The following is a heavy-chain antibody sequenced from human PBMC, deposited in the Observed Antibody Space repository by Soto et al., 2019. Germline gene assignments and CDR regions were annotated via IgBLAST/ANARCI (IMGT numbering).Heavy chain of an antibody. J-gene: IGHJ4*02. V-gene: IGHV3-30*18. CDR2: ISYDGSNK. CDR3: AKNTIGELLPAY. D-gene: IGHD1-26*01. Sequence: QVQLVESGGGVVQPGRSLRLSCAASGFTFSSYGMHWVRQAPGKGLEWVAVISYDGSNKYYADSVKGRFTISRDNSKNTLYLQMNSLRAEDTAVYYCAKNTIGELLPAYWGQGTLVTVSS. CDR1: GFTFSSYG.